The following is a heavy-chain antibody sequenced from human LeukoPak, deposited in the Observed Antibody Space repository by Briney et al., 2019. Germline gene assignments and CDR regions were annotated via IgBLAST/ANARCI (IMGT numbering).Heavy chain of an antibody. CDR1: GGSISGYY. CDR3: ARERATSYYYYYMDV. D-gene: IGHD1-26*01. CDR2: NYYSGST. Sequence: SETLSLTCAVYGGSISGYYWTSIRQPPAKGLEWIGRNYYSGSTYYNPSLKSRVTISVDTSKNQFSLKLSSVTAADTAVYYCARERATSYYYYYMDVWGKGTTVTVSS. V-gene: IGHV4-34*01. J-gene: IGHJ6*03.